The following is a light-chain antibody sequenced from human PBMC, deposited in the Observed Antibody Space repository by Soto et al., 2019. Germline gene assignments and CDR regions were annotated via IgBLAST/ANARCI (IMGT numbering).Light chain of an antibody. CDR1: SSNIGAGYD. CDR2: GNS. J-gene: IGLJ3*02. V-gene: IGLV1-40*01. CDR3: QAYDSSGSGWV. Sequence: QSVLTQPPSVSGAPGQRVTISCTGSSSNIGAGYDVHWYQQLPGTAPKLLIYGNSNRPSGVPDRFSGSKSGTSASLAIAGLQAEDEADYYCQAYDSSGSGWVVGGGTKLTVL.